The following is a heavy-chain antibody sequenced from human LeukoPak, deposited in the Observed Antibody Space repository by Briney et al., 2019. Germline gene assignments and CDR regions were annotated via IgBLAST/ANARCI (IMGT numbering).Heavy chain of an antibody. D-gene: IGHD3-3*01. CDR3: ARIPAYYDFWSGHYGMDV. Sequence: PSQTLSLTCTVSGGSISSGGYYWSWIRQHPGKGLEWIGYIYYSGSTYYNPSLKSRVTISVDTSKNQISLKLSSVTAADTAVYYCARIPAYYDFWSGHYGMDVWGQGTTVTVSS. J-gene: IGHJ6*02. CDR1: GGSISSGGYY. CDR2: IYYSGST. V-gene: IGHV4-31*03.